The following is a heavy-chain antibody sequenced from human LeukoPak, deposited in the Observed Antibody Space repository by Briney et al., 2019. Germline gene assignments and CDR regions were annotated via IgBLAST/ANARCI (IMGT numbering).Heavy chain of an antibody. CDR2: INPNSGGT. CDR1: GYTFTGYY. V-gene: IGHV1-2*02. J-gene: IGHJ4*02. Sequence: ASVKVSCKASGYTFTGYYMHWVRQAPGQGLEWMGWINPNSGGTNYAQKFQGSVTMTRDTSTSTVYMELSSLRSEDTAVYYCARDYCSGGRCYQYFDYWGQGTLVTVSS. D-gene: IGHD2-15*01. CDR3: ARDYCSGGRCYQYFDY.